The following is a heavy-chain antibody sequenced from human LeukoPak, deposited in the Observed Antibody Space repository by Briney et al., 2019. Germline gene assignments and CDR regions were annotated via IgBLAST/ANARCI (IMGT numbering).Heavy chain of an antibody. CDR3: ARAPGDTSMVNQRDHYYYYAMDV. D-gene: IGHD5-18*01. CDR1: GDSVSSNSAA. J-gene: IGHJ6*02. Sequence: SQTLSLTCAISGDSVSSNSAAWNWIRQSPSRGLEWLGRTYYRSKWYNDYAVSVKSRITINPDTSKNRFSLKLSSVTAADTAVYYCARAPGDTSMVNQRDHYYYYAMDVWGQGTTVIVSS. V-gene: IGHV6-1*01. CDR2: TYYRSKWYN.